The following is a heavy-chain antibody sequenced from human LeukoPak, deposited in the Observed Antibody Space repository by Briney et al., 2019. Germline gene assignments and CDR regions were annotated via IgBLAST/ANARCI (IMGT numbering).Heavy chain of an antibody. CDR2: ISAYNGNT. CDR1: GYTFTSYG. CDR3: ARDENLLEQDHYGMDV. Sequence: GASVKVSCKASGYTFTSYGISWVRQAPGQGLEWMGWISAYNGNTNYAQKLQGRVTMTTDTSTSTAYMELRSLRSDDTAVYYCARDENLLEQDHYGMDVWGQGTTVTVSS. D-gene: IGHD3-3*01. V-gene: IGHV1-18*01. J-gene: IGHJ6*02.